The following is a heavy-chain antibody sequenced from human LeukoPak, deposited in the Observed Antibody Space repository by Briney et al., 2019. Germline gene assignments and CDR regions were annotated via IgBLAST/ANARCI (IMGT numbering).Heavy chain of an antibody. CDR1: GGSFSGYY. CDR3: ASFNIVGANNWFDP. J-gene: IGHJ5*02. Sequence: SETLSLTCAVYGGSFSGYYWSWIRQPPGKGLEWIGEINHSGGTNYNPSLKSRVTISVDTSKNQFSLKLSSVTAADTAVYYCASFNIVGANNWFDPWGQGTLVTVSS. V-gene: IGHV4-34*01. CDR2: INHSGGT. D-gene: IGHD1-26*01.